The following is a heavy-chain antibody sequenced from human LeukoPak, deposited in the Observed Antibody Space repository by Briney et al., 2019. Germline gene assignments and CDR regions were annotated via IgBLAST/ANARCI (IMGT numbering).Heavy chain of an antibody. CDR2: INHSGST. D-gene: IGHD2-2*01. J-gene: IGHJ5*02. V-gene: IGHV4-34*01. CDR1: GGSISSYY. CDR3: ARAGVVVPATNWFDP. Sequence: SETLSLTCTVSGGSISSYYWSWIRQPPGKGLEWIGEINHSGSTNYNPSLKSRVTISVDTSKNQFSLKLSSVTAADTAVYYCARAGVVVPATNWFDPWGQGTLVTVSS.